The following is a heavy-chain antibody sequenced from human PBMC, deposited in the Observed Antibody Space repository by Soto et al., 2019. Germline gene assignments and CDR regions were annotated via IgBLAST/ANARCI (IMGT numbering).Heavy chain of an antibody. Sequence: ASVKVSCKASGYTFTSYGISWVRQAPGQGLEWMGWISAYNGNTNYAQKLQGRVTMTTDASTSTAYMELRSLRSDDTAVYYCARTILWLGELMEDEIDYWGQGTLVTVSS. CDR3: ARTILWLGELMEDEIDY. CDR2: ISAYNGNT. V-gene: IGHV1-18*01. CDR1: GYTFTSYG. J-gene: IGHJ4*02. D-gene: IGHD3-10*01.